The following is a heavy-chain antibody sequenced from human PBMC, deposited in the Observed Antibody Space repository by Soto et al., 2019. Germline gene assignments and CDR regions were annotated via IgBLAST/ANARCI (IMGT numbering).Heavy chain of an antibody. CDR1: GYTFTSSY. CDR2: INPSDSST. V-gene: IGHV1-46*03. D-gene: IGHD6-13*01. J-gene: IGHJ2*01. Sequence: QVHLVQSGAEVKKPGASVKLSCRASGYTFTSSYLYWVRQAPGQGIEWMGMINPSDSSTTYARNFQGRVTMTRDTSTSTVYMEVTRLRSEDTAVYYSARGSSNWLWYFDLWGRGTLVTVSS. CDR3: ARGSSNWLWYFDL.